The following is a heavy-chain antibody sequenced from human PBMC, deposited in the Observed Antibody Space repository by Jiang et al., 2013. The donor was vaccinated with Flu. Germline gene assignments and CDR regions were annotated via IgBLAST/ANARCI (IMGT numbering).Heavy chain of an antibody. Sequence: GFTFSSYAMSWVRQAPGKGLEWVSAISGSGGSTYYADSVKGRFTISRDNSKNTLYLQMNSLRAEDTAVYYCAKAPGGGSYQPIDYWGQGTLVTVSS. V-gene: IGHV3-23*01. CDR2: ISGSGGST. CDR3: AKAPGGGSYQPIDY. J-gene: IGHJ4*02. D-gene: IGHD1-26*01. CDR1: GFTFSSYA.